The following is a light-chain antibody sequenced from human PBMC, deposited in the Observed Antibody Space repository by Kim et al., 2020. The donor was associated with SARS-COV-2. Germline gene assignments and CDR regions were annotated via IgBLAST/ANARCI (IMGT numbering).Light chain of an antibody. V-gene: IGKV3-15*01. Sequence: EIVMTQSPATLSVSPGDRVTLPCRARQSISTNLGWYQQKPGQAPRLLIYGSSTRATGIPARFSGSGSGTEFTLTISSLQSEDFAVYCCKKNNDWPCTFGQGTKVDSK. CDR1: QSISTN. J-gene: IGKJ1*01. CDR3: KKNNDWPCT. CDR2: GSS.